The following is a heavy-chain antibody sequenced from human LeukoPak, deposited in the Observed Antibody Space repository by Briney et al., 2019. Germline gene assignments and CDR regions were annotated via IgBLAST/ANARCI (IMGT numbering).Heavy chain of an antibody. Sequence: SETLSLTCAVYGGSFSGYYWSWIRQPPGKGLEWIGEINHSGSTNYNPSLKSRATISVDTSKNQFSLKLSSVTAADTAVYYCARGTTVTDNNKYYFDYWGQGTLVTVSS. CDR2: INHSGST. J-gene: IGHJ4*02. D-gene: IGHD4-11*01. CDR1: GGSFSGYY. V-gene: IGHV4-34*01. CDR3: ARGTTVTDNNKYYFDY.